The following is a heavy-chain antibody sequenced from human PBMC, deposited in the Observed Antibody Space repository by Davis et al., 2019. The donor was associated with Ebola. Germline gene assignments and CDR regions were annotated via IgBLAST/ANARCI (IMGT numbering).Heavy chain of an antibody. J-gene: IGHJ3*02. Sequence: SETLSLTCAVYGGSFSGYYWSWIRQPPGKGLEWIGEINHSGSTNYNPSLKSRVTISVDTSKNQFSLKLSTVTAADTAVYYCARGTTYYDILTSPRAFDIWGQGTMVTVSS. CDR2: INHSGST. CDR3: ARGTTYYDILTSPRAFDI. D-gene: IGHD3-9*01. CDR1: GGSFSGYY. V-gene: IGHV4-34*01.